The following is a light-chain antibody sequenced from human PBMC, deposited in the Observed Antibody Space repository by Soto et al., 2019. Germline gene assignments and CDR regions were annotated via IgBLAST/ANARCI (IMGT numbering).Light chain of an antibody. CDR3: QSYDSSLSRPR. Sequence: QLVLTQPPSVSGAPGQRVTISCTGSSSNIGAGYDVHWYQHLPGTAPKLLIYGSSNRPSGVPDRFSGSKSGTSASLAITGLQAEDEADYYCQSYDSSLSRPRFGGGTKLTVL. CDR1: SSNIGAGYD. V-gene: IGLV1-40*01. J-gene: IGLJ2*01. CDR2: GSS.